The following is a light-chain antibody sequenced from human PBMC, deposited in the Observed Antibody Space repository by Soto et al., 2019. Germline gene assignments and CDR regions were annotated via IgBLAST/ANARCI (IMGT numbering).Light chain of an antibody. Sequence: QSALTQPASVSGSPGQSITISCTGTSSDVGASNYVSWYQQHPGKAPKLMISEVSNRPSGVSNRFSGPKSGNTASLTISGLQAEDEADYYCTSYTTTTTWVFGGGTKLTVL. CDR2: EVS. J-gene: IGLJ3*02. CDR1: SSDVGASNY. CDR3: TSYTTTTTWV. V-gene: IGLV2-14*01.